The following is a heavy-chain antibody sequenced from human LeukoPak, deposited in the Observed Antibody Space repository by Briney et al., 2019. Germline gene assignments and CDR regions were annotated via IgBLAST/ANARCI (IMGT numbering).Heavy chain of an antibody. D-gene: IGHD2-15*01. CDR3: ARDSVAVINFPNY. Sequence: GGSLRLSCAASGFTFSNYAMHWVRQAPGKGLEWVAVISYDGSNKYYADSVKGRSTISRDNSKNTLYLQMNSLRAEDTAVYYCARDSVAVINFPNYWGQGTLVTVSS. CDR1: GFTFSNYA. J-gene: IGHJ4*02. V-gene: IGHV3-30*04. CDR2: ISYDGSNK.